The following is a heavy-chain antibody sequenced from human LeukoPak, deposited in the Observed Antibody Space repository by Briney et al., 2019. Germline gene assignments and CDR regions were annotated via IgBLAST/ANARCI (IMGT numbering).Heavy chain of an antibody. CDR1: GGSIGSGGYS. CDR2: IYHSGST. Sequence: PSETLSLTCAVSGGSIGSGGYSWSWIRQPPGKGLEWIGYIYHSGSTYYNPSLKSRVTISVDRSKNQFSLKLSSVTAADTAVYYCARGFYDILTGVYFDYWGQGTLVTVSS. CDR3: ARGFYDILTGVYFDY. J-gene: IGHJ4*02. D-gene: IGHD3-9*01. V-gene: IGHV4-30-2*01.